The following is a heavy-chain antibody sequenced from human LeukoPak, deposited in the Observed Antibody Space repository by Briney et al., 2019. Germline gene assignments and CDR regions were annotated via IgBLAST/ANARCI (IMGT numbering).Heavy chain of an antibody. V-gene: IGHV1-46*01. J-gene: IGHJ5*02. D-gene: IGHD1-26*01. CDR1: GYTFTSYF. CDR2: VNPSSGST. CDR3: ARAVGPRGGNWFDP. Sequence: ASVKVSRKASGYTFTSYFMHWVRQAPGQGLEWMGVVNPSSGSTTYSQKFQGRVTMTRDTSTSTVYMDLSSLRSEDTALYYCARAVGPRGGNWFDPWGQGTLVTVSS.